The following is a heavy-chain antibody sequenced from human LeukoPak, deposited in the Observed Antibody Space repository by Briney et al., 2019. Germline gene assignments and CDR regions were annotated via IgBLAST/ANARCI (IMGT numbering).Heavy chain of an antibody. D-gene: IGHD4-17*01. CDR1: GGSFSGYY. Sequence: SETLSLTCAVYGGSFSGYYWSWIRQPPGKGLEWIGETNHSGSTNYNPSLKSRVTISVDTSKNQFSLKLSSVTAADTAVYYCARGHTVTTTADYWGQGTLVTVSS. J-gene: IGHJ4*02. CDR2: TNHSGST. V-gene: IGHV4-34*01. CDR3: ARGHTVTTTADY.